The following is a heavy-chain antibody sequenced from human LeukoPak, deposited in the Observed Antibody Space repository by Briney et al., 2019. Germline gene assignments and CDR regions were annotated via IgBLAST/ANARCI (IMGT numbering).Heavy chain of an antibody. CDR2: ISNNGGRT. V-gene: IGHV3-23*01. D-gene: IGHD2/OR15-2a*01. CDR1: GFSFGSNT. CDR3: ARDEDTSALSEY. J-gene: IGHJ4*02. Sequence: GGSLRLSCAGSGFSFGSNTMSWVRQAPGRGLEWVSAISNNGGRTDYAASVKVRFTISRDTSKSTLYLHMDSLRADDTAVYYCARDEDTSALSEYWGQGTLVTVSS.